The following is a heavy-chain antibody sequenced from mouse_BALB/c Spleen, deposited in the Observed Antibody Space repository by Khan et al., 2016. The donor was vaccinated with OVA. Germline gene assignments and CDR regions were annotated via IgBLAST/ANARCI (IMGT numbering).Heavy chain of an antibody. V-gene: IGHV5-6*01. D-gene: IGHD2-4*01. Sequence: EVELVESGGDLVKPGGSLKLSCAASGFTFSSYGMSWVRQTPDKRLEWVATISSGGSYTYYPDSVKGRFTISRDNAKNTLYLQMSSLKSEDTAIYYCARHEATMILFAYWGQGTLVTVSA. CDR1: GFTFSSYG. CDR3: ARHEATMILFAY. CDR2: ISSGGSYT. J-gene: IGHJ3*01.